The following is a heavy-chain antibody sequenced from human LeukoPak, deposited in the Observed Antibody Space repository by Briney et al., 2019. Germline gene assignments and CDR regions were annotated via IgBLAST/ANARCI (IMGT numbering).Heavy chain of an antibody. V-gene: IGHV3-48*04. D-gene: IGHD2-2*01. J-gene: IGHJ4*02. Sequence: HPGGSLRLSCAASGFTFSSYSMNWVRQAPGKGLEWVSYISSSSSTIYYADSVKGRFTISRDNAKNSLYLQMNSLRAEDTAVYYCARVGAEYCSSTSCYEDYFDYWGQGTLVTVSS. CDR2: ISSSSSTI. CDR3: ARVGAEYCSSTSCYEDYFDY. CDR1: GFTFSSYS.